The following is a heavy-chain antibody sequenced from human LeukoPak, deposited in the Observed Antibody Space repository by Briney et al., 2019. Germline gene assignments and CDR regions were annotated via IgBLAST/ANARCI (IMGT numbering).Heavy chain of an antibody. V-gene: IGHV3-21*01. CDR3: ARVVGEGGATNYFDY. D-gene: IGHD1-26*01. CDR1: GFTFSSYS. CDR2: ISSSSSYI. J-gene: IGHJ4*02. Sequence: GGSLRLSCAASGFTFSSYSMNWVRQAPGKGLEWVSSISSSSSYIYYADSVKGRFTISRDNAKNSLYLQMNSLRAEDTAVYYYARVVGEGGATNYFDYWGQGTLVTVSS.